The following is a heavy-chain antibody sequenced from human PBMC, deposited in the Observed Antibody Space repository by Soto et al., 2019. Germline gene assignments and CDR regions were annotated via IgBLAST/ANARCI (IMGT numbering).Heavy chain of an antibody. CDR1: GFAFSSYA. V-gene: IGHV3-23*01. D-gene: IGHD3-3*01. CDR2: ISGSGGST. Sequence: GGSLRLACAASGFAFSSYAMSWVRKAPGKGLEWVSAISGSGGSTYYADSVKGRFTISRDNSKNTLYLQMNSLRAEDTAVYYCAKGAPLYDFWSGYYTEGAFDIWGQGTMVTVSS. CDR3: AKGAPLYDFWSGYYTEGAFDI. J-gene: IGHJ3*02.